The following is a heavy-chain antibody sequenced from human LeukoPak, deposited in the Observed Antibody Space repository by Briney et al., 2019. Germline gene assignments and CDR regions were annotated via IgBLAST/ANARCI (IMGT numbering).Heavy chain of an antibody. CDR2: ISYDGSNK. CDR1: GFTFSSYA. V-gene: IGHV3-30*04. CDR3: AREAGHDAFDI. D-gene: IGHD6-19*01. Sequence: GGSLRLSCAASGFTFSSYAMHWVRQAPGKGLEWVAVISYDGSNKYYADSVKGRFTISRDNSKNTLYLQMNSLRAEDTAVYYCAREAGHDAFDIWGQGTMVTVSS. J-gene: IGHJ3*02.